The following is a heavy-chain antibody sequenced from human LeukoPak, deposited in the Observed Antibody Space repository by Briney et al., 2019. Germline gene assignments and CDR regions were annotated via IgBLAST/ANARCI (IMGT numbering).Heavy chain of an antibody. V-gene: IGHV3-23*01. D-gene: IGHD3-22*01. J-gene: IGHJ4*02. CDR2: ISASGGST. Sequence: PGGSLRLSCVASRFTFSSYAMSWVRQAPGKGLEWVSAISASGGSTYYADSVKGRFTISRDNSKNTLYLQMNSLRDEDTAVYYCAKDTYDSSGYYPLLGYWGQGTLVSVSS. CDR3: AKDTYDSSGYYPLLGY. CDR1: RFTFSSYA.